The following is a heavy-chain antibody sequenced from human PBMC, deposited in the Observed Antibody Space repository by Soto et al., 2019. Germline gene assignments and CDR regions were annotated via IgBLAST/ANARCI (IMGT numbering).Heavy chain of an antibody. V-gene: IGHV3-33*06. CDR1: GFTFIDHG. J-gene: IGHJ4*02. D-gene: IGHD3-22*01. CDR3: AKIVSRFFYDSTGYYPFDY. Sequence: GGSLRLSCAASGFTFIDHGFHWVRQAPGKGLEWVAVIWYDGSNKYYADSVKGRFTISRDDSQSTVHLQMRSLRVEDTAVYYCAKIVSRFFYDSTGYYPFDYWGQGTLVTVSS. CDR2: IWYDGSNK.